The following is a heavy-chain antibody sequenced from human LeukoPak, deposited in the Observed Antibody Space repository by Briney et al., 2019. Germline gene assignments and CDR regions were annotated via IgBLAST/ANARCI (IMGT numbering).Heavy chain of an antibody. CDR1: GFTVSSNY. D-gene: IGHD6-19*01. Sequence: GGSLRLSCAASGFTVSSNYMTWVRQAPGKGLEWVPVIYSGGSTYYADSVKGRFTISRDNSKNTLYLQMNSLRAEDTAVYYCANVAGYSSGWYQTDYWGQGTLVTVSS. V-gene: IGHV3-66*01. J-gene: IGHJ4*02. CDR3: ANVAGYSSGWYQTDY. CDR2: IYSGGST.